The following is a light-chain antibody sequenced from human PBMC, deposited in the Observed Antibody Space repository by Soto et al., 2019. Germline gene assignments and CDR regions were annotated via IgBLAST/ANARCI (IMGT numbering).Light chain of an antibody. J-gene: IGKJ5*01. V-gene: IGKV3-20*01. Sequence: EIVLTQSPGTLSLSPGERATLSFRSSQSVGSNFLAWYQQKPGQAPRLLIYGASNRATGIPDRFSGSGSGTDFTLTISRLEPEDFALYYCQQYGYSPITFGQGTRLEI. CDR2: GAS. CDR1: QSVGSNF. CDR3: QQYGYSPIT.